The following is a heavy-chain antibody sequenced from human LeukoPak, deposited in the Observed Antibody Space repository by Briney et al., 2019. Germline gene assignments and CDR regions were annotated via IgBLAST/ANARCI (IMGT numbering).Heavy chain of an antibody. V-gene: IGHV4-61*08. D-gene: IGHD2-15*01. J-gene: IGHJ4*02. CDR1: GVSVGSAGYY. CDR3: ARHGSHY. Sequence: PSETLSLTCSVSGVSVGSAGYYWSWIRQPPGKGLEWIGYIYYSGSTNYNPSLKSRVTISVDTSKNQFSLKLSSVTAADTAVYYCARHGSHYWGQGTLVTVSS. CDR2: IYYSGST.